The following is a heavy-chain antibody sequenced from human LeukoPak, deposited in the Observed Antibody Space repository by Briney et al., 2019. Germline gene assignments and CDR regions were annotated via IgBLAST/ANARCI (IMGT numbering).Heavy chain of an antibody. V-gene: IGHV3-30*04. D-gene: IGHD5-18*01. CDR3: ARDKNTAMAFDY. CDR2: ISCDGSNK. CDR1: GFTFSSYA. Sequence: PGRSLRISCAASGFTFSSYAMHWVRQAPGKGLAWAAVISCDGSNKYYADSVKGRFTISRDNSKNTLYLQMNSLRAEDTAVYYCARDKNTAMAFDYWGQGTLVTVSS. J-gene: IGHJ4*02.